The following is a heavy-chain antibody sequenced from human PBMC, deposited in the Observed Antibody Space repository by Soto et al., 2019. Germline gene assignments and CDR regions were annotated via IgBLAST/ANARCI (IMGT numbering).Heavy chain of an antibody. J-gene: IGHJ5*02. V-gene: IGHV1-18*01. Sequence: QVQLVQSGAEVKKPGASVKVSCKASGYTFTSYGISWVRQAPGQGLEGMGWLSAYNGNTNYAQKLQGRVTMTTDTSTSTAYMELRSLRSDDTAVYYCARSEGEWLRVGGSRFGASWFDPWGQGTLVTVSS. CDR2: LSAYNGNT. CDR3: ARSEGEWLRVGGSRFGASWFDP. D-gene: IGHD5-12*01. CDR1: GYTFTSYG.